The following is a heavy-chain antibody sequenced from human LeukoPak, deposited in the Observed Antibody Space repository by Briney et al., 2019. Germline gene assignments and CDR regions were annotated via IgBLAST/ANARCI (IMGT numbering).Heavy chain of an antibody. CDR3: ATRDYDYVWGSYRSPSRFDY. Sequence: SVKVSCKASGGTSSSYAISWVRQAPGQGLEWMGGIIPIFGTANYAQKFQGRVTITADESTSTAYMELSSLRSEDTAVYYCATRDYDYVWGSYRSPSRFDYWGQGTLVTVSS. V-gene: IGHV1-69*13. CDR2: IIPIFGTA. D-gene: IGHD3-16*02. CDR1: GGTSSSYA. J-gene: IGHJ4*02.